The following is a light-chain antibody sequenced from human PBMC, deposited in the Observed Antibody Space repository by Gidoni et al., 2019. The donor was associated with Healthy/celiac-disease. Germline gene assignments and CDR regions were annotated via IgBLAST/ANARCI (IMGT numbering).Light chain of an antibody. J-gene: IGKJ5*01. CDR1: QSVSSY. V-gene: IGKV3-11*01. CDR2: DAS. Sequence: ELVFTQSPATLSLYPGERATLSCRASQSVSSYLAWYQQKPGQAPRLLIYDASNRATGIPARFSGSGSGTDFTLTISSLEPEDFAVYYCQQRSNWPITFGQGTRLEIK. CDR3: QQRSNWPIT.